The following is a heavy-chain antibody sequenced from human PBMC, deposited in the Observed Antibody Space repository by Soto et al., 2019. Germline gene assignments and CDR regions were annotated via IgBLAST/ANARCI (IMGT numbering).Heavy chain of an antibody. V-gene: IGHV4-4*07. D-gene: IGHD1-26*01. CDR1: GDSMTKYY. CDR2: IYTSGST. Sequence: PSETLSLTCNVSGDSMTKYYWSWIRQPAGKGLEWIGRIYTSGSTNYNPSLKSRVTMSIDTSNNHFSLNLKSVTAADTAVYYCARTVGAAYYFDFWGQGALVTASS. CDR3: ARTVGAAYYFDF. J-gene: IGHJ4*02.